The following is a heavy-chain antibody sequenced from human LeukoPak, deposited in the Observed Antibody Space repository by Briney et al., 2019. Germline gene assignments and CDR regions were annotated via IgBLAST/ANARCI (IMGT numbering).Heavy chain of an antibody. CDR3: ARRPRGAQKGAFDI. D-gene: IGHD4-17*01. V-gene: IGHV4-38-2*01. CDR1: GYSISSGYY. CDR2: IYHSGST. J-gene: IGHJ3*02. Sequence: SETLSLTCAVSGYSISSGYYWGWIRQPPGKGLEGIGSIYHSGSTYYNPSLKSRVTISVDTSKNQFSLKLSSVTAADTAVYYCARRPRGAQKGAFDIWGQGTMVTVSS.